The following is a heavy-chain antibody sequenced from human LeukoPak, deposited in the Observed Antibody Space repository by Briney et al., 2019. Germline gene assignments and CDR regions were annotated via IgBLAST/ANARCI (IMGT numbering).Heavy chain of an antibody. V-gene: IGHV3-21*01. CDR1: GFTFSSYS. D-gene: IGHD3-3*01. CDR3: ARGTYYDFWSGYIRFDP. CDR2: ISSSSSYI. Sequence: GGSLRLSCAASGFTFSSYSMNWVRQAPGKGLEWVSSISSSSSYIYYADSVKGRFTISRDNAKNSLYLQMNSLRAEDTAVYYCARGTYYDFWSGYIRFDPWGQGTLVTVSS. J-gene: IGHJ5*02.